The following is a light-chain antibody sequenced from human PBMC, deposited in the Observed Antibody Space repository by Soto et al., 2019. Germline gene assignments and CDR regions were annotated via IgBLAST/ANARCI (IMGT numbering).Light chain of an antibody. CDR2: GAS. J-gene: IGKJ1*01. Sequence: IVMTQSPASLSVSPGEGATLSCRASQSVSNNLAWYQQKPGQAPRLLIYGASTRATGIPARFSGSGSGTHFTLTISSLQSEDFAVYYCQQYNNWPRGTLGQGTKVDIK. CDR3: QQYNNWPRGT. CDR1: QSVSNN. V-gene: IGKV3-15*01.